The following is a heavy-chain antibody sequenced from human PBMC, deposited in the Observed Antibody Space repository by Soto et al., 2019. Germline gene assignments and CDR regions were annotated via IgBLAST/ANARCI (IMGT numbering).Heavy chain of an antibody. D-gene: IGHD4-17*01. J-gene: IGHJ4*02. V-gene: IGHV2-5*02. Sequence: QITLKESGPTLVNPTQTLTLTCTFSGFSLITSAVGVGWIRQPPGKALEWLALIYWDDDKRYSPSLKSRLTITKDTSKNQVVLTMTNMDPVDTATYYCARLDYGDYVLSFDYWGQGTLVTVSS. CDR3: ARLDYGDYVLSFDY. CDR1: GFSLITSAVG. CDR2: IYWDDDK.